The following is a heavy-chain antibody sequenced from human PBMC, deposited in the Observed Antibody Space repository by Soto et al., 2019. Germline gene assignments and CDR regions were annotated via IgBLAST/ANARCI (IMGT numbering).Heavy chain of an antibody. D-gene: IGHD6-13*01. Sequence: QVQLVESGGGVVQPGRSLRLSCAASGFTFSSYAMHWVRQAPGKGLEWVAVISYDGSNKYYADSVKGRFTISRDNSKNTLYLQMNSLRAEDTAVYYCVLSGSSWSDWGQGTLVTVSS. CDR2: ISYDGSNK. V-gene: IGHV3-30-3*01. J-gene: IGHJ4*02. CDR3: VLSGSSWSD. CDR1: GFTFSSYA.